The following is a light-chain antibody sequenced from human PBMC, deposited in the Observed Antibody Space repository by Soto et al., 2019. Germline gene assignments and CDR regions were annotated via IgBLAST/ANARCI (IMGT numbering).Light chain of an antibody. V-gene: IGLV1-51*02. CDR3: GTWDSSLSAYV. J-gene: IGLJ1*01. CDR2: ENN. CDR1: SSNIGNNY. Sequence: QSVLTQPPSVSADPGQKVTISCSGRSSNIGNNYVSWYQQLPGTAPKLLIYENNKRPSGIPDRFSGSKSGTSATLGITGLQTGDEADYYCGTWDSSLSAYVFGTGTKVTVL.